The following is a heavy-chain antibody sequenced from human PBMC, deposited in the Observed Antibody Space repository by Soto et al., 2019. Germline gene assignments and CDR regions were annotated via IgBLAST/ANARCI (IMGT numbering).Heavy chain of an antibody. CDR1: GYTFTSYG. CDR3: AMVDVYVTPSPQDV. D-gene: IGHD3-16*01. Sequence: KVSCKASGYTFTSYGISWVRQAPGQGLEWMGWINTYNGNTNYAQNVQGRVTLTTDTSTSTAYMELRSLRSNDTAIYYCAMVDVYVTPSPQDVWGQGTTVTVSS. J-gene: IGHJ6*02. CDR2: INTYNGNT. V-gene: IGHV1-18*01.